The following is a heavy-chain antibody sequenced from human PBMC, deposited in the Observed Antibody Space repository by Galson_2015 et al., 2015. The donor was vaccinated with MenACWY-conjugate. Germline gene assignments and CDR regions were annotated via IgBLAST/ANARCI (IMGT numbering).Heavy chain of an antibody. Sequence: SLRLSCAASGFTFSDYYMSWIRQAPGKGLEWVSYISSSSSTINYADSVKGRFTISRDNAKNSLYLQMNSLRAEDTAVYYCARDIGVVWFGESPSSDAFDIWGQGTMVTVSS. CDR1: GFTFSDYY. J-gene: IGHJ3*02. CDR2: ISSSSSTI. CDR3: ARDIGVVWFGESPSSDAFDI. D-gene: IGHD3-10*01. V-gene: IGHV3-11*04.